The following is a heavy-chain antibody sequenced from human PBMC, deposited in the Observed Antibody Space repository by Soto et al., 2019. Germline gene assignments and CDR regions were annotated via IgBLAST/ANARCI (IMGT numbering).Heavy chain of an antibody. D-gene: IGHD4-17*01. CDR1: GYSISSTNW. CDR2: ISYSGSM. CDR3: ARHGERTIRSLNWFDP. J-gene: IGHJ5*02. V-gene: IGHV4-28*05. Sequence: SETLSLTCAVSGYSISSTNWWGWIRQPPGKGLEWIGYISYSGSMYYNPSLKSRVTISVDTSKNQFSLKLSSVTAADTAVYYCARHGERTIRSLNWFDPWGQGTLVT.